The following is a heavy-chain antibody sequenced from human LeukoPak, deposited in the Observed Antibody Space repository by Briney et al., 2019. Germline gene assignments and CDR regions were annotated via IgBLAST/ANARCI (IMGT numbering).Heavy chain of an antibody. CDR3: AKDGYSSGWKVFDY. Sequence: GRSLRLSCAASGFTFSSYAMHWVRQAPGKGLEWVAVISYDGSNKYYADSVKGRFTISRDNSKNTLYLQMNSLRAEDTAVYYCAKDGYSSGWKVFDYWGQGTLVTVSS. V-gene: IGHV3-30*04. D-gene: IGHD6-19*01. CDR2: ISYDGSNK. J-gene: IGHJ4*02. CDR1: GFTFSSYA.